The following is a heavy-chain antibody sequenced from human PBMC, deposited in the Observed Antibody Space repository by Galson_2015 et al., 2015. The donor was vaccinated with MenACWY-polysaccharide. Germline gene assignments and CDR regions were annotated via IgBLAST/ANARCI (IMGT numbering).Heavy chain of an antibody. J-gene: IGHJ4*02. CDR3: ARDPGGSDY. V-gene: IGHV3-21*01. CDR1: GFSFSDYN. Sequence: SLRLSCAASGFSFSDYNMNWVRQAPGKGLEWVSIISSSASYIYYPDSVKSRFTISRDNAKNSLYLQMNSLRAEDTAIYYCARDPGGSDYWGQGTLVPVSS. D-gene: IGHD3-16*01. CDR2: ISSSASYI.